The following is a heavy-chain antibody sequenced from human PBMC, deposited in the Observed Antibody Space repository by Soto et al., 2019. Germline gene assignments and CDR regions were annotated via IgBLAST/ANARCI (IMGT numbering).Heavy chain of an antibody. CDR2: ISSSSSYI. V-gene: IGHV3-21*01. Sequence: GGSLRLSCAASGFTFSSYSMNWVRQAPGKGLEWVPSISSSSSYIYYADSVTGRFTISRDNAKNSLYLPMNSLRAEDTAVYYWGRGGEPRFLEWLPFARWGQGTLVTVSS. D-gene: IGHD3-3*01. CDR1: GFTFSSYS. J-gene: IGHJ5*02. CDR3: GRGGEPRFLEWLPFAR.